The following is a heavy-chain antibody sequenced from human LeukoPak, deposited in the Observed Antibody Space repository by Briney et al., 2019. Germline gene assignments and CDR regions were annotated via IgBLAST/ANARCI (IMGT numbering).Heavy chain of an antibody. CDR3: ARDSWDWNQNWFDP. D-gene: IGHD1-1*01. Sequence: ASVKVSCKASGYTFTSYAMNWVRQAPGRGLEWMGWINTNTGNPTYAQGFTGRFVFSLDTSVSTAYLQISSLKAEDTAVYYCARDSWDWNQNWFDPWGQGTLVTVSS. CDR1: GYTFTSYA. J-gene: IGHJ5*02. CDR2: INTNTGNP. V-gene: IGHV7-4-1*02.